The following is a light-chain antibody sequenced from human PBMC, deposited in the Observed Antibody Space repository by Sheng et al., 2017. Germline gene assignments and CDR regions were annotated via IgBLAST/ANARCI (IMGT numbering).Light chain of an antibody. CDR2: LAS. J-gene: IGKJ2*03. CDR1: HNLLNY. Sequence: DIVMTQSPDSLAVSLGERATINCKSSHNLLNYLAWYQQKPGQPPRLLIYLASVREYGVPDRFSGSGSGTDFTLTISSLQAEDVAIYYCHQYYDTPPYSFGQGTKLEIK. V-gene: IGKV4-1*01. CDR3: HQYYDTPPYS.